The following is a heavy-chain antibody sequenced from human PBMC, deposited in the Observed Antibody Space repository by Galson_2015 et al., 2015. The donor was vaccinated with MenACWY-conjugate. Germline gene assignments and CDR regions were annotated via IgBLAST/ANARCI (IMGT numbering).Heavy chain of an antibody. CDR3: TTGDGYNLRHRSASRSYSNGMDV. D-gene: IGHD5-24*01. V-gene: IGHV6-1*01. CDR2: TYFRFKWFN. Sequence: CAISGDSVSRSSAAWNWIRQSPSRGLEWLGRTYFRFKWFNDYAESVKSRITIEADTSKNQFSPHLNSVTPDDTAVYYCTTGDGYNLRHRSASRSYSNGMDVWGQGTTVTVSS. J-gene: IGHJ6*02. CDR1: GDSVSRSSAA.